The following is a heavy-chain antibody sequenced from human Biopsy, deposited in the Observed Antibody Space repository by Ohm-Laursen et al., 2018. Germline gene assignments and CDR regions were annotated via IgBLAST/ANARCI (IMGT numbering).Heavy chain of an antibody. D-gene: IGHD1-1*01. V-gene: IGHV1-24*01. CDR1: GYTLNDLS. J-gene: IGHJ4*02. CDR3: AADINVWNVNY. Sequence: GASVKVSCKVYGYTLNDLSIHWVRQVTGNGLEWMGGFAPENGKTVYAQNFQARFSLTEDTSTDTAYMELRSLRSEDTAVYYCAADINVWNVNYWGQGTQVTVSS. CDR2: FAPENGKT.